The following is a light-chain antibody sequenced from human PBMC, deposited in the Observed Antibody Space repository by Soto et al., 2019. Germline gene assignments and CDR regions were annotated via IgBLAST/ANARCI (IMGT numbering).Light chain of an antibody. Sequence: QPVLAQPPSASGTPGQRVTISCSGSSSNIGGTTVHWFQQLPGAAPKPLIYRNDQRPSGVPDRFSGSKSGTSASLAISGLQSEDEADYYCAAWDDSLNGHVFGTGTKLTVL. J-gene: IGLJ1*01. CDR2: RND. CDR1: SSNIGGTT. CDR3: AAWDDSLNGHV. V-gene: IGLV1-44*01.